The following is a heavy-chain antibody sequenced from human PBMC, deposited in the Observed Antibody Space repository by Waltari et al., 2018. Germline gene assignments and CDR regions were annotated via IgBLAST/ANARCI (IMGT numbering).Heavy chain of an antibody. CDR2: ISYDGSSK. J-gene: IGHJ4*02. V-gene: IGHV3-30-3*01. CDR1: GFTFSSYA. CDR3: ERGGRGKTVGRYLAGDD. D-gene: IGHD3-16*01. Sequence: QVQLVESGGGVVQPGRSLRLSCAASGFTFSSYAMHWVRQAPGKGREWVAVISYDGSSKYFAGSVEGRFTISRDNSTTTLYLQMKSLRAEDTAVYYCERGGRGKTVGRYLAGDDWGQGTLVTVSS.